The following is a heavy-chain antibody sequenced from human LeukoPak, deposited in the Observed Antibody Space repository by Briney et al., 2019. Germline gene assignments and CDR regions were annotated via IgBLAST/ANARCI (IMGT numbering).Heavy chain of an antibody. Sequence: GGSLRLSCAASGFTVSSNYMSWVRQAPGKGLEWVSVIYSGDNTYYADSVRGRFTISRDNSKNTLYLQMNSLRAEDTAVYYCARESDSSGFGAFDIWGQGTMVTVSS. CDR2: IYSGDNT. D-gene: IGHD3-22*01. CDR1: GFTVSSNY. V-gene: IGHV3-53*01. J-gene: IGHJ3*02. CDR3: ARESDSSGFGAFDI.